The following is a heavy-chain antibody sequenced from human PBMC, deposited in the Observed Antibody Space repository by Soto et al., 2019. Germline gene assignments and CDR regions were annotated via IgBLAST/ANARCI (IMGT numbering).Heavy chain of an antibody. J-gene: IGHJ4*02. CDR2: INSDGSHT. CDR1: GFTFSNSW. D-gene: IGHD1-26*01. V-gene: IGHV3-74*01. CDR3: TMGTSLVGATHVTDS. Sequence: EVQLVESGGGSVQPGGSLRLSCGASGFTFSNSWMHWARQAPEKGLVWVSRINSDGSHTTYADSVKGRFTISRDNAKNTAHLYINRPSAHATAGYYCTMGTSLVGATHVTDSWARGALFTVSS.